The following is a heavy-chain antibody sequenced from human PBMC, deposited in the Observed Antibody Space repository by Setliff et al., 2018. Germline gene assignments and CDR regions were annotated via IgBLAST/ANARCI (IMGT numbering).Heavy chain of an antibody. Sequence: LRLSCAASGFTFSSYSMNWVRQAPGKGLEWVSYISSSSSTIYYADSVKGRFTISRDNAKNSLYLQMNSLRAEDTAVYYCARDGGGPYYYDSSGYRAAFDIWGQGTMVTV. CDR3: ARDGGGPYYYDSSGYRAAFDI. CDR1: GFTFSSYS. D-gene: IGHD3-22*01. V-gene: IGHV3-48*01. J-gene: IGHJ3*02. CDR2: ISSSSSTI.